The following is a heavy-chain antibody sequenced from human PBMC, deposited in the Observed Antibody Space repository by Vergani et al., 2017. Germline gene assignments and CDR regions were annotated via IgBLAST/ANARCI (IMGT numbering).Heavy chain of an antibody. CDR3: ARYYYDSSGYYGLDAFDI. CDR1: GGSISSSSYY. J-gene: IGHJ3*02. V-gene: IGHV4-39*07. D-gene: IGHD3-22*01. CDR2: IYYSGST. Sequence: QLQLQESGPGLVKPSETLSLTCTVSGGSISSSSYYWGWIRQPPGKGLEWIGSIYYSGSTYYNPSLKSRVTISVDTSKNQFSLKLSSVTAADTAVYYCARYYYDSSGYYGLDAFDIWGQGTMVTVSS.